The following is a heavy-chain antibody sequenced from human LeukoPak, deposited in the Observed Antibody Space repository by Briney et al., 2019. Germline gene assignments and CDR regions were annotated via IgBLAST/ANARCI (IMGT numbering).Heavy chain of an antibody. J-gene: IGHJ4*02. CDR2: ISAYNGNT. CDR1: GYTFTSYG. V-gene: IGHV1-18*01. Sequence: ASVKVSCKASGYTFTSYGISWVRQAPGQGLEWMGWISAYNGNTNYAQKLQGRVTMTTDTSTTTTYMELGSLTSDDTAVYYCARMSYCSGCDYWGQGTLVTVSS. D-gene: IGHD6-19*01. CDR3: ARMSYCSGCDY.